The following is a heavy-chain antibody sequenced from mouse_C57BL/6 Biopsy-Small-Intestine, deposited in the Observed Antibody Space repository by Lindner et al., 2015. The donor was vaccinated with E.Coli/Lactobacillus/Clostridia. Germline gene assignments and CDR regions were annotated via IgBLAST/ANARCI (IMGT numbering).Heavy chain of an antibody. J-gene: IGHJ2*01. Sequence: VQLQESGGGLVKPGGSLKLSCAASGFTFSSYAMSWVRQTPEKRPEWVATISDGGSYTYYPDNVKGRFTISRDNAKNNLYLQMSHLKSEDTAMYYCARDYYYGSSNYFDYWGQGTTLTVSS. CDR2: ISDGGSYT. CDR3: ARDYYYGSSNYFDY. CDR1: GFTFSSYA. D-gene: IGHD1-1*01. V-gene: IGHV5-4*01.